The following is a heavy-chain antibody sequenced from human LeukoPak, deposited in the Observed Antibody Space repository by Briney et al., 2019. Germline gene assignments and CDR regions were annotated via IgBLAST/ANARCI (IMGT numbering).Heavy chain of an antibody. CDR2: IQPGDSGT. D-gene: IGHD6-13*01. Sequence: PGESLKISCKGSGFNFINYWIGWVRQMPGKGLEWMGIIQPGDSGTRYSPSFQGQVTISADKSISTAYLQWSSLKASDTAIYYCARWPRGATAAYLDYWGQGTLVTVSS. CDR3: ARWPRGATAAYLDY. J-gene: IGHJ4*02. CDR1: GFNFINYW. V-gene: IGHV5-51*01.